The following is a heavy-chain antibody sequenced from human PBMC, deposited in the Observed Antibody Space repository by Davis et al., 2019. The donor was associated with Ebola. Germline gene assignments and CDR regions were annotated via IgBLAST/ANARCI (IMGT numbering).Heavy chain of an antibody. CDR3: ARDDSNGYFFDY. Sequence: SCTVSGDSVISDNYYWAWIRQRPGKGLEWIGYIYHSGTTYYNPSLKSRLAMSLDTSKNQFSLKLNSVTAADTAVYFCARDDSNGYFFDYWGQGTPVTVSS. V-gene: IGHV4-31*02. J-gene: IGHJ4*02. D-gene: IGHD3-22*01. CDR1: GDSVISDNYY. CDR2: IYHSGTT.